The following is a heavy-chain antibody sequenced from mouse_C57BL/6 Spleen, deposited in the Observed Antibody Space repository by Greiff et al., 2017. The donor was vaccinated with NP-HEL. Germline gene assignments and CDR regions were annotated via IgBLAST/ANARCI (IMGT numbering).Heavy chain of an antibody. CDR3: ARNYDYDGGYFDY. D-gene: IGHD2-4*01. CDR2: IWTGGGT. Sequence: VKLVESGPGLVAPSQSLSITCTVSGFSLTSYAISWVRQPPGKGLEWLGVIWTGGGTNYNSALKSRLGISKDNSKSQVFLKMNSLQTDDTARYYCARNYDYDGGYFDYWGQGTTLTVSS. CDR1: GFSLTSYA. V-gene: IGHV2-9-1*01. J-gene: IGHJ2*01.